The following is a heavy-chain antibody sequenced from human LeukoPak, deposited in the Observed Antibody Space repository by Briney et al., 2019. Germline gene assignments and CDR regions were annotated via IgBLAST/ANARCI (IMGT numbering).Heavy chain of an antibody. D-gene: IGHD2-2*01. CDR2: IIPMFGRA. J-gene: IGHJ4*02. CDR3: AREDPYCSSTSCYKGQGGDYFDY. Sequence: ASVKVSCKASGYTFTSYGISWVRQAPGQGLEWMGGIIPMFGRANYAQKFQGRVTITADESTSTAYMELSSLRSEDTAVYYCAREDPYCSSTSCYKGQGGDYFDYWGQGTLVTVSS. CDR1: GYTFTSYG. V-gene: IGHV1-69*13.